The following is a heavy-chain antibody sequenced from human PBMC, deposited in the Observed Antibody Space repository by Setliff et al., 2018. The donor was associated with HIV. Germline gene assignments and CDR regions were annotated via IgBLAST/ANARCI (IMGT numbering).Heavy chain of an antibody. Sequence: GGSLRLSCAASGFTVSSNYMNWVRQAPGKGLEWMALTWFDESHKFYSDSVQGRFIISRDNSKNTLYLQMNSLRPEDTAVYYCAKEKVKMRGNYDSSTYYALADSWGQGTLVTVSS. D-gene: IGHD3-22*01. J-gene: IGHJ4*02. CDR1: GFTVSSNY. CDR3: AKEKVKMRGNYDSSTYYALADS. CDR2: TWFDESHK. V-gene: IGHV3-30*02.